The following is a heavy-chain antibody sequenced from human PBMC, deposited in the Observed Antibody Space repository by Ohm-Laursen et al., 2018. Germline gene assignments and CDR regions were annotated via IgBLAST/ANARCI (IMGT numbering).Heavy chain of an antibody. CDR2: INYSGNS. Sequence: SDTLSLTCRVSGGSIIGSGYYWSWIRQHPGKGLEGIGYINYSGNSFYNPSLKVVVSMSVDTSRNQFSLRLTSVTAADTAIYYCARDRRSGWTTDFDHRGQGTLVTVSS. CDR1: GGSIIGSGYY. CDR3: ARDRRSGWTTDFDH. D-gene: IGHD6-19*01. V-gene: IGHV4-31*01. J-gene: IGHJ4*02.